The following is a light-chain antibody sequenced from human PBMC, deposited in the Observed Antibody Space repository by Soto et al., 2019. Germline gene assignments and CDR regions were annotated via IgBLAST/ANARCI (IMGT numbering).Light chain of an antibody. J-gene: IGKJ3*01. CDR1: QGISSY. V-gene: IGKV1-8*01. Sequence: AIRMTQSPSSFSASTGDRVTITCRASQGISSYLAWYQQKPGKAPKLLIYAASTLQSGVPSRFRGSGSETDFALTISCLQSEDFATYYCQQYYSYPFTFGPGTKVDIK. CDR2: AAS. CDR3: QQYYSYPFT.